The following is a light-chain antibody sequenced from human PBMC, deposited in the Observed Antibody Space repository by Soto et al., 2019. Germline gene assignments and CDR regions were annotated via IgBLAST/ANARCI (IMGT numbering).Light chain of an antibody. Sequence: TQLTQSPSSLSASVCGRVTITCRAGQGSGRYFAWYQQKPGTAPKLLIYAASTLQSGVPSRFSGSASGTDFTLTISSLQPEDVGTYHCQRYDDAPLTFGGGTKVDI. CDR3: QRYDDAPLT. V-gene: IGKV1-9*01. CDR2: AAS. CDR1: QGSGRY. J-gene: IGKJ4*01.